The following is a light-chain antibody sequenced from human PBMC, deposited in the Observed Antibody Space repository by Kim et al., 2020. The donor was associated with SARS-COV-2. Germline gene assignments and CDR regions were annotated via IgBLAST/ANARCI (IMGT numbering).Light chain of an antibody. V-gene: IGLV3-19*01. CDR2: GKN. J-gene: IGLJ2*01. CDR1: SLRRYY. CDR3: NSRDSNDNVV. Sequence: SSELTQDPAVSVALGQTVRITCQGDSLRRYYATWYQQKPGQAPILVIYGKNNRPSGIPDRFSGSSSGNTASLTITGTPAGDEADYYCNSRDSNDNVVFGG.